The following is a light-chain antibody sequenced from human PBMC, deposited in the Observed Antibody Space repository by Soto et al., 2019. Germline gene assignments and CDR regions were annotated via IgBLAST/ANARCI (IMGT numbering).Light chain of an antibody. CDR2: GAS. CDR1: QSVSSN. CDR3: QQYNNWPYT. V-gene: IGKV3-15*01. J-gene: IGKJ2*01. Sequence: EIVMTQSPATLSVSPGERATLSCRASQSVSSNLACYQQKPGQAPRRLIYGASTRAAGIPARFSGSGSGTEFTLTISSLQSEDFAVYSCQQYNNWPYTFGQGTKLEIK.